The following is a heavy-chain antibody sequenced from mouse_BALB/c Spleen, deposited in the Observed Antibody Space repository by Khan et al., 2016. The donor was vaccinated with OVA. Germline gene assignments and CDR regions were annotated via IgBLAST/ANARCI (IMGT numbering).Heavy chain of an antibody. J-gene: IGHJ2*01. CDR1: GYTFTDYA. V-gene: IGHV1S137*01. D-gene: IGHD2-3*01. Sequence: QVQLQQSGPELVRPGVSVKISCKGFGYTFTDYAMHWVKQSHAKSLEWIGLISTYSGNTNYKQKFKGKATMTVDKSSSTAYMELARLTSEDSAIXYCTRPAYDGCYDYWGQGTTLTVSS. CDR2: ISTYSGNT. CDR3: TRPAYDGCYDY.